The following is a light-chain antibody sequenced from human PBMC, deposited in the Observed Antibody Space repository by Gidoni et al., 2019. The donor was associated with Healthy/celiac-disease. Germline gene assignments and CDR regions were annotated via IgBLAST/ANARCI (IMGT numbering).Light chain of an antibody. CDR3: QQYNSYQYT. Sequence: DIQMTQSPSTLSASVGDRVTITCRASQSISSWLAWYQQKPGKAPKLLIYKASSLESGVPSRLSGSGSGTEFTLTISSLQPDDFATYYCQQYNSYQYTFGQGTKLEIK. CDR1: QSISSW. J-gene: IGKJ2*01. CDR2: KAS. V-gene: IGKV1-5*03.